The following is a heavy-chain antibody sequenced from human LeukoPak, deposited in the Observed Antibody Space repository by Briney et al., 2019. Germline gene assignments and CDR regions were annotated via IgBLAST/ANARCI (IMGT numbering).Heavy chain of an antibody. J-gene: IGHJ5*02. CDR2: IYSGGST. Sequence: GGSLRLSCAASGFAVSSNYMSWVRQAPGKGLEWVSVIYSGGSTYYADSVKGRFTISRHNSKNTLYLQMNSLRAEDTAVYYCARVLSTDMNWFDPWGQGTLVTVSS. V-gene: IGHV3-53*04. CDR3: ARVLSTDMNWFDP. D-gene: IGHD3-9*01. CDR1: GFAVSSNY.